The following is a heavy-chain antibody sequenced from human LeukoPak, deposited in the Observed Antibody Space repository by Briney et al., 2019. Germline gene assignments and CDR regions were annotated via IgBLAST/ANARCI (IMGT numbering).Heavy chain of an antibody. V-gene: IGHV3-23*01. CDR1: GFTFSSYA. CDR2: ISGSGGST. D-gene: IGHD6-13*01. Sequence: GGSLRLSCAASGFTFSSYAMSWVRQAPGKGLGWVSAISGSGGSTYYADSVKGRFTISRDNSKNTLYLQMNSLRAEDTAVYYCAKDLGVIAAAGIFDYWGQGTLVTVSS. CDR3: AKDLGVIAAAGIFDY. J-gene: IGHJ4*02.